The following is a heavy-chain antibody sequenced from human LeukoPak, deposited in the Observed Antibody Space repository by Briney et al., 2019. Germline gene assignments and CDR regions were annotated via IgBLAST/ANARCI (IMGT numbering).Heavy chain of an antibody. CDR3: ANGMSPDY. Sequence: GGSLRLSCAASGFTFSSYSMNWVRQAPGKGLEWVSGIRASGGSTYYADSVQGRFTISRDNSKNTLYLQMSSLRAEDTAVYYCANGMSPDYWGQGTLVTVSS. CDR1: GFTFSSYS. V-gene: IGHV3-23*01. CDR2: IRASGGST. J-gene: IGHJ4*02.